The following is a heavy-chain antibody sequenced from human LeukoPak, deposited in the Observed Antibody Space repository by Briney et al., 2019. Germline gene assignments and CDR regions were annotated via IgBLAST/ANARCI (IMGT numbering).Heavy chain of an antibody. CDR1: GFTVSSNY. Sequence: QTGGSLRLSRAASGFTVSSNYMSWVRQAPGKGLEWVSVIYSGGSTYYADSVKGRFTISRDNSKNTLYLQMNSLRAEDTAVYYCARGGNIVVRRGYYYMDVWGKGTTVTVSS. J-gene: IGHJ6*03. CDR2: IYSGGST. V-gene: IGHV3-66*01. CDR3: ARGGNIVVRRGYYYMDV. D-gene: IGHD5-12*01.